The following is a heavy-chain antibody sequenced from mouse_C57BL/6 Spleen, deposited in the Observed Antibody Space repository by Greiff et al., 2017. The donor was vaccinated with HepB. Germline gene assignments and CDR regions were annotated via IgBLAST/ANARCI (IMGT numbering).Heavy chain of an antibody. CDR1: GFTFSDYG. Sequence: EVQVVESGGGLVKPGGSLKLSCAASGFTFSDYGMHWVRQAPEKGLEWVAYISRGSSTIYYADTVKGRFTISRDNAKNTLFLQMTSLRSEDTAMYYCARQDGYSWFAYWGQGTLVTVSA. CDR3: ARQDGYSWFAY. D-gene: IGHD2-3*01. V-gene: IGHV5-17*01. J-gene: IGHJ3*01. CDR2: ISRGSSTI.